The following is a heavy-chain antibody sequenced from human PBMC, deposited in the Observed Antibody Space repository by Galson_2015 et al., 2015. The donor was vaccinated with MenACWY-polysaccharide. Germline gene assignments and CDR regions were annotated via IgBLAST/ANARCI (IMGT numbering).Heavy chain of an antibody. D-gene: IGHD3-3*01. CDR3: ARVTIFGVVIIGWFDP. Sequence: SVKVSCKASGYTFTSYGISWVRQAPGQGLEWMGWISAYNGNTNYAQKLQGRVTMTTDTSTSTAYMELRSLRSDDTAVYYCARVTIFGVVIIGWFDPWGQGTLVTVSS. V-gene: IGHV1-18*01. J-gene: IGHJ5*02. CDR1: GYTFTSYG. CDR2: ISAYNGNT.